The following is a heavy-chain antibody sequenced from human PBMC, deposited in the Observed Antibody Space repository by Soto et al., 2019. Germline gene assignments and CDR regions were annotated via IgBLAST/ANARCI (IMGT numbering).Heavy chain of an antibody. J-gene: IGHJ4*02. CDR3: AKVPRSGGSSQVGY. V-gene: IGHV3-23*01. CDR1: GFTFSSYA. CDR2: ISGSGGST. D-gene: IGHD2-15*01. Sequence: GGSLRLSCAASGFTFSSYAMSWVRQAPGKGLEWVSAISGSGGSTYYADSVKGRFTISRDNSKNTLYLQMNSLRAEDTAVYYCAKVPRSGGSSQVGYWGQGTLVTVSS.